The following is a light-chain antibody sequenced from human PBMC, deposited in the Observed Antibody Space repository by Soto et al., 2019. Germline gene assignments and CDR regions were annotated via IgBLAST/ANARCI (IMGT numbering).Light chain of an antibody. Sequence: EIVLTQSPGTQSLSPGERATLSCTASQSVANSYLAWHQQKPGQAPRLLIYGASSRATGIPDRFSGSGSGTVFTHTLSCLESEVFAVYYCQQYGTLITFGQGTRLEIK. V-gene: IGKV3-20*01. CDR1: QSVANSY. CDR3: QQYGTLIT. J-gene: IGKJ5*01. CDR2: GAS.